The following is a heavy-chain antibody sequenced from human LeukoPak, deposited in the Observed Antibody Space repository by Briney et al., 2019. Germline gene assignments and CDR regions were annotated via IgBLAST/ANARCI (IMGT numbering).Heavy chain of an antibody. CDR3: ARVSRYCSSTSCYTGMDPYYYGMDV. J-gene: IGHJ6*02. D-gene: IGHD2-2*02. Sequence: PSETLSLTCTVSGGSISSYYWSWIRQPPGKGLEWIGYIYYSGSTNYNPSLKSRVTISVDTSKNQFSLKLSSVTAADTAVYYCARVSRYCSSTSCYTGMDPYYYGMDVWGQGTTVTVSS. CDR1: GGSISSYY. CDR2: IYYSGST. V-gene: IGHV4-59*01.